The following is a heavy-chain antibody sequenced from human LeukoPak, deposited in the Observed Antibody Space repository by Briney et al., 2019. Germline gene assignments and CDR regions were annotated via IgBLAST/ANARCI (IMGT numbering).Heavy chain of an antibody. J-gene: IGHJ4*02. CDR3: AREDYGFDY. D-gene: IGHD4-17*01. V-gene: IGHV3-30-3*01. Sequence: PGGSLRLSCAASGFTFSSYAMHWVRQAPGKGLEWVAVISYDGNNKYYADSVKGRFTISRDNSKNTLYLQMNSLRAEDTAVYYCAREDYGFDYWGQGTLVTVSS. CDR1: GFTFSSYA. CDR2: ISYDGNNK.